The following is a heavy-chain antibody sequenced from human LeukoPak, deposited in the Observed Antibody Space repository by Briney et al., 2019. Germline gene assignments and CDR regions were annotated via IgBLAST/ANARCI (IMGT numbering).Heavy chain of an antibody. Sequence: SGGSLRLSCVDSGFTLTNAWMSWVRQAPGKGLEWIGRIKSKTDGETTNYAEPVRGRFTISRDDSKSAVYLQMNSLKIEDTAVYYCTTDLGTYYHGSQRLIPIDYWGQGTLVTVSS. CDR1: GFTLTNAW. J-gene: IGHJ4*02. CDR2: IKSKTDGETT. CDR3: TTDLGTYYHGSQRLIPIDY. V-gene: IGHV3-15*01. D-gene: IGHD3-10*01.